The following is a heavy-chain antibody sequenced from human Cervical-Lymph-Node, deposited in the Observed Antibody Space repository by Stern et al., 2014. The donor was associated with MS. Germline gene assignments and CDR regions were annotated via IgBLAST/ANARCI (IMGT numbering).Heavy chain of an antibody. CDR3: AKTNVASGWYMSWLDP. CDR2: ISWNSDNI. CDR1: GFTFDDYA. V-gene: IGHV3-9*01. D-gene: IGHD6-19*01. Sequence: EVQLVESGGGLVQPGRSLRLSCAASGFTFDDYAMHWVRQAPGKGLEWVSGISWNSDNIAYADSVKGRFTISRDNAKKSLYLQMNSLRVEDTALYYCAKTNVASGWYMSWLDPWGQGTLVTVSS. J-gene: IGHJ5*02.